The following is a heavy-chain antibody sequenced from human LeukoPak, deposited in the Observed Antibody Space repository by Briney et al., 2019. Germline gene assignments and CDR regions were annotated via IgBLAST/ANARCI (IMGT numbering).Heavy chain of an antibody. CDR1: GFTFSSCS. CDR2: INSDGSSI. D-gene: IGHD3-22*01. CDR3: ANERGWLAIFDY. J-gene: IGHJ4*01. Sequence: GGSLRLSCAASGFTFSSCSMHWVRQATGKGLVWVSRINSDGSSISYADSVNGRFTISRDNSKNTLYLQMNSLRAEDTAVYYCANERGWLAIFDYWGQGTLVTVSS. V-gene: IGHV3-74*01.